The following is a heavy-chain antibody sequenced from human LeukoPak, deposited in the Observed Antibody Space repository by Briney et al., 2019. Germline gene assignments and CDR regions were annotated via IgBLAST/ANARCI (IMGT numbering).Heavy chain of an antibody. V-gene: IGHV3-7*01. CDR3: ARRGAVKAPGRWGYMDV. J-gene: IGHJ6*03. D-gene: IGHD3-3*01. CDR2: IRQDGSEK. CDR1: GFTFSSYW. Sequence: PGGSLRLSCAASGFTFSSYWMSWVRQAPGKGLEWVANIRQDGSEKYYVDSVKGRFTISRDNAKNSLYLQMNSLRAEDTAVYYCARRGAVKAPGRWGYMDVWGKGTTVTVSS.